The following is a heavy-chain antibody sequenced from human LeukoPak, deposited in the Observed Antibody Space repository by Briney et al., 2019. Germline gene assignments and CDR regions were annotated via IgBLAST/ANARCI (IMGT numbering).Heavy chain of an antibody. J-gene: IGHJ6*03. CDR2: IYPSGST. V-gene: IGHV4-30-2*05. D-gene: IGHD5-18*01. Sequence: SQTLSLTCAVSGGSISSGGYSWSWIRQPPGKGLEWIGYIYPSGSTNYNPSLKSRVTISVDTSKNQFSLKLSSVTVADTAVYYCARQSVDTAMGRTSYYYYYMDVWGKGTTVTVSS. CDR3: ARQSVDTAMGRTSYYYYYMDV. CDR1: GGSISSGGYS.